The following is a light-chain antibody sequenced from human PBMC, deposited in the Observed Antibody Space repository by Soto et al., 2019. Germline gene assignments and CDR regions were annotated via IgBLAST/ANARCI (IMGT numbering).Light chain of an antibody. CDR1: SSDVGGYNY. J-gene: IGLJ2*01. V-gene: IGLV2-14*01. Sequence: QSALTQPASVSRSPGQSITISCTGTSSDVGGYNYVSWYQQHPGKAPKLMIYDVSNRPSGVSNRFSGSKSGNTASLTISGLQAEDEADYYCSSYTSSSPHVVFGGGTQLTVL. CDR3: SSYTSSSPHVV. CDR2: DVS.